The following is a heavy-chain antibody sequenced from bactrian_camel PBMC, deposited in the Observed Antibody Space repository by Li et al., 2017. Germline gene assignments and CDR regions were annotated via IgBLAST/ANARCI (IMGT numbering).Heavy chain of an antibody. V-gene: IGHV3S53*01. Sequence: HVQLVEYGGGSVRPGETLRLSCTASGYTYSSYCMGWFRQPPGKEREGVASIDSDGSKSYADSVKGRFTISRDNAKETMTLQMDSLRPEDSAMYYCAADELVTRLKGLQTCDPNHYHYPDWGQGTQVTVS. CDR2: IDSDGSK. CDR1: GYTYSSYC. D-gene: IGHD2*01. J-gene: IGHJ4*01. CDR3: AADELVTRLKGLQTCDPNHYHYPD.